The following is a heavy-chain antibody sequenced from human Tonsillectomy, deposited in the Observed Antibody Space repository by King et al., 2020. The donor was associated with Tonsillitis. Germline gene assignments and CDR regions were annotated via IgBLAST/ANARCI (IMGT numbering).Heavy chain of an antibody. J-gene: IGHJ4*02. CDR3: AKEHYDSSGYYSVY. CDR1: GFTFNDYG. Sequence: VQLVESGGGVVQPGRSLRLSCAASGFTFNDYGMHWVRQAPGTGLEWVAVISYDGSNKYYADSVKGRFTISRDNSKNTLYLQMHSLRAEDTAVYYCAKEHYDSSGYYSVYWGQGTLVTVSS. V-gene: IGHV3-30*18. CDR2: ISYDGSNK. D-gene: IGHD3-22*01.